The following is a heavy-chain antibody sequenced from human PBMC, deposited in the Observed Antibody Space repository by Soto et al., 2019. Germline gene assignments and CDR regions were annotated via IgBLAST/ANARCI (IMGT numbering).Heavy chain of an antibody. D-gene: IGHD3-16*01. J-gene: IGHJ3*02. CDR2: IKSKTDGGTT. CDR3: STEFKSYDYVWGSYSHDAFDI. Sequence: EVQLVESGGGLVKPGGSLRLSCAASGFTFSNAWMNWVRQAPGKGLEWVGRIKSKTDGGTTDYAAPVKGRFTISRDESKKTLYLQMNQLKTEDTAVYYCSTEFKSYDYVWGSYSHDAFDIWGQGTMVTVSS. V-gene: IGHV3-15*07. CDR1: GFTFSNAW.